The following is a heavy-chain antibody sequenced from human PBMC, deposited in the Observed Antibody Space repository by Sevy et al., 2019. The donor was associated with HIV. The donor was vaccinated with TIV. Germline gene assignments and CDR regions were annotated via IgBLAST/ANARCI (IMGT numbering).Heavy chain of an antibody. D-gene: IGHD3-22*01. CDR1: AGSLTSEAYY. Sequence: SETLSLTCSVSAGSLTSEAYYWSWIRQHPGKGLEWIGYIYHSGTTYYHPSLKSRVTMSIDTSKEYFSLNLSSVTAADTAVYYCVSHYDTSGYYFDYWGQGTLVTVSS. CDR2: IYHSGTT. V-gene: IGHV4-31*03. J-gene: IGHJ4*02. CDR3: VSHYDTSGYYFDY.